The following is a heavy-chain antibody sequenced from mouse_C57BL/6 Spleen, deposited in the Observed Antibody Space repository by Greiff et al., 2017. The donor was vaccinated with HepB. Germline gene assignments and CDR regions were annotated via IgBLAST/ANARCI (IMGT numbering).Heavy chain of an antibody. Sequence: VQLQQSGPELVKPGASVKISCKASGYTFTDYYMNWVKQSHGKSLEWIGDINPNNGGTSYNQKFKGKATLTVDKSSSTTYMELRSLTSEDSAVYYCARGRTGAEAWFDYWGQGTLVTVSA. V-gene: IGHV1-26*01. CDR2: INPNNGGT. CDR1: GYTFTDYY. J-gene: IGHJ3*01. CDR3: ARGRTGAEAWFDY.